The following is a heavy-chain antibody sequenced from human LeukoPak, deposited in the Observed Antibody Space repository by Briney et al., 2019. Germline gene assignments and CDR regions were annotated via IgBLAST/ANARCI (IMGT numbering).Heavy chain of an antibody. Sequence: QPGGSLRLSCAASGFTFSSYVMSWVRQAPGKGLEWVSGISGSGDNTYYADSVKGRFTISRDNSKNTLYVQVNSLGTEDTAAYYCAKGSYYDSSGSFYFDYWGQGTLVTVSS. CDR3: AKGSYYDSSGSFYFDY. J-gene: IGHJ4*02. CDR2: ISGSGDNT. D-gene: IGHD3-22*01. CDR1: GFTFSSYV. V-gene: IGHV3-23*01.